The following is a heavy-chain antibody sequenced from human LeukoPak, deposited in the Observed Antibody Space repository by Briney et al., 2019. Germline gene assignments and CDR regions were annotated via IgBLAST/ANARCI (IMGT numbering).Heavy chain of an antibody. D-gene: IGHD5-24*01. CDR1: PFSLRTYC. CDR2: IYLSADDT. J-gene: IGHJ4*02. V-gene: IGHV5-51*01. CDR3: ARGNGYNYGSSDY. Sequence: GEALQISCTGSPFSLRTYCIAWVRHITVKGLDWMGFIYLSADDTRYRPSFRGQVTIFADNSNNTAYLQWSSLKASDTAMYYCARGNGYNYGSSDYWGQGTLVIVS.